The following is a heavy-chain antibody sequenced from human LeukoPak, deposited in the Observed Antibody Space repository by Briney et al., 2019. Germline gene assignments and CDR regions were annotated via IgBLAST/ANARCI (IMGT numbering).Heavy chain of an antibody. J-gene: IGHJ4*02. D-gene: IGHD3-22*01. Sequence: KPSETLSLTCTVSGYSISSGYYWGWIRQPPGKGLEWIGSIYHSGSTYYNPSLKSRVTISVDTSKNQFSLKLSSVTAADTAVYYCARRGYWLLHYFDYWGQGTLVTVSS. CDR1: GYSISSGYY. V-gene: IGHV4-38-2*02. CDR2: IYHSGST. CDR3: ARRGYWLLHYFDY.